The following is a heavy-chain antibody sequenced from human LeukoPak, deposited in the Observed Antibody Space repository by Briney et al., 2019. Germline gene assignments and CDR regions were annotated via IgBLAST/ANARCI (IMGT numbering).Heavy chain of an antibody. Sequence: PGRSLRLSCAASGFTFSSYAMHWVRQAPGKGLEWVAVMSYDGSNKYYADSVKGRFTISRDNSENTLYLQMNSLRAEDTAVYYCASSWICDYWGQGTLVTVSS. CDR1: GFTFSSYA. J-gene: IGHJ4*02. D-gene: IGHD5-12*01. V-gene: IGHV3-30*04. CDR2: MSYDGSNK. CDR3: ASSWICDY.